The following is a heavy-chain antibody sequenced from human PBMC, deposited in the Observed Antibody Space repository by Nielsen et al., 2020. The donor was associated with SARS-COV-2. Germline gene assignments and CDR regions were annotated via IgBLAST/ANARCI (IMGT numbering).Heavy chain of an antibody. Sequence: SETLSLTCTVSGDSISSGGYYWSWIRQHPGKGLEWIGYIYYSGNTYYNPSLESRVTMSLDTSKNQFSLKLSSVTAADTAVYYCAKGTDSRKQGYWGQGTLVTVSA. D-gene: IGHD6-13*01. CDR3: AKGTDSRKQGY. CDR1: GDSISSGGYY. V-gene: IGHV4-31*03. J-gene: IGHJ4*02. CDR2: IYYSGNT.